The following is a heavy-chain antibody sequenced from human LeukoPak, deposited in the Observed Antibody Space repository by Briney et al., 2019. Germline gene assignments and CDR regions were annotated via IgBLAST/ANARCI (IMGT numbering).Heavy chain of an antibody. CDR1: GFTFNSCA. CDR2: VSSNGAKT. V-gene: IGHV3-23*01. CDR3: ARNNGMDV. J-gene: IGHJ6*02. Sequence: GGSLRLSCAASGFTFNSCAMGWVHQAPRKGLEWVSAVSSNGAKTYYADSVKGRFTISKDNAKNSLYLQMNSLRAEDTALYHCARNNGMDVWGQGTTVIVSS.